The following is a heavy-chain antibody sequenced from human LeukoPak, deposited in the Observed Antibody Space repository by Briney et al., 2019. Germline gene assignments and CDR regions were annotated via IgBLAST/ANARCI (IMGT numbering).Heavy chain of an antibody. V-gene: IGHV3-23*01. D-gene: IGHD6-13*01. Sequence: PGGSLRLSCAASGFTFSSYAMSWVRQAPGKGLEWGSAISGSGGSTYYADSVKGRFTISRDNSKNTLYLQMNSLRAEDTAVYYCAKVRGAAPKMSYFDYWGQGTLVTVSS. CDR1: GFTFSSYA. CDR3: AKVRGAAPKMSYFDY. J-gene: IGHJ4*02. CDR2: ISGSGGST.